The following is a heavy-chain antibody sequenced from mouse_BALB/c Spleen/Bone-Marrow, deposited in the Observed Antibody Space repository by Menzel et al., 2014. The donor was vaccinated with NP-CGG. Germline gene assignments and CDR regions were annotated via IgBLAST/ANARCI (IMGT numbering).Heavy chain of an antibody. J-gene: IGHJ2*01. CDR1: GFSLTSYG. V-gene: IGHV2-9*02. Sequence: VMLVESGPGLVSPSQSLSITCTVSGFSLTSYGVHWVRQPPGKGLEWLGVIWAGGSTNYNSALMSRLSISKDNSKSQVFLKMNSLQTDDTAMYYCARDYYGSSYFDYWGQGTTLTVSS. D-gene: IGHD1-1*01. CDR2: IWAGGST. CDR3: ARDYYGSSYFDY.